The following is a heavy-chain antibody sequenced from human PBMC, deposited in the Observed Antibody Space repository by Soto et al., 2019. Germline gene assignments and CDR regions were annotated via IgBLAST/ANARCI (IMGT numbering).Heavy chain of an antibody. CDR1: GFTFSSYD. J-gene: IGHJ2*01. V-gene: IGHV3-13*04. CDR3: ARDRSKGYFDL. Sequence: EVQLVESGGGLVQPGGSLRLSCAASGFTFSSYDMHWVRQATGKGLECVSAIGTAGDTYYPCSVKGRFTTSRENAKNSLYLQMNSLRAGDTAVYYCARDRSKGYFDLWGRGTLVTVSS. D-gene: IGHD4-4*01. CDR2: IGTAGDT.